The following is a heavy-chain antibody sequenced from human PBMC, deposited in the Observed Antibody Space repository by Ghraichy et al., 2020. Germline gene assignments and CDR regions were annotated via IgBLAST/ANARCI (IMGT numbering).Heavy chain of an antibody. V-gene: IGHV1-18*01. J-gene: IGHJ4*02. Sequence: ASVKVSCKASGYTFTTSGISWVRQAPGQGLEWMGWISGHTDVTNFAQKFQGRLTLTRDTSTSTVHMALTSLPSDDAAVYYCARDFGGYARCDYWGQGTLVTVSS. CDR1: GYTFTTSG. D-gene: IGHD5-12*01. CDR2: ISGHTDVT. CDR3: ARDFGGYARCDY.